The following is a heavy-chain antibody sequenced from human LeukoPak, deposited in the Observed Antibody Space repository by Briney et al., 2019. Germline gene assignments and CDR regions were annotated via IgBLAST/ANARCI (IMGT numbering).Heavy chain of an antibody. Sequence: GGSLRLSCEASGFTFKNYAMHWVRQAPGKGLEWVATISYDGSNKYYADSVKGRFTISRDNSKNTLYLQMNSLRPEDTAVYYCARDPADSSGYGDYWGQGTLVTVSS. V-gene: IGHV3-30*04. CDR1: GFTFKNYA. CDR2: ISYDGSNK. J-gene: IGHJ4*02. D-gene: IGHD3-22*01. CDR3: ARDPADSSGYGDY.